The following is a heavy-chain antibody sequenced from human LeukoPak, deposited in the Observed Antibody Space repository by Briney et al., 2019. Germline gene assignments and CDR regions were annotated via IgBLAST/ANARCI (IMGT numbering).Heavy chain of an antibody. J-gene: IGHJ6*02. CDR2: IYSGGST. CDR3: ATGRDADSARDYYDMDV. D-gene: IGHD5-24*01. V-gene: IGHV4-4*07. Sequence: SETLSLTCTVSGGSITGYYWTWIRQPAGKGLEWTGRIYSGGSTNYNPPLKSRVTMSVDTSKNQFSLKLSSVTAADTAVYYCATGRDADSARDYYDMDVWGQGTTVTVSS. CDR1: GGSITGYY.